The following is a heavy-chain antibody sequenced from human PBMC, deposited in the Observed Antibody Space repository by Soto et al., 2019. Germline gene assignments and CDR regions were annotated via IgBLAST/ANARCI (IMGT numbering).Heavy chain of an antibody. CDR3: AKDYCSSTSCYGFFDY. D-gene: IGHD2-2*01. J-gene: IGHJ4*02. Sequence: LRLSCAASGFTFDDYAMHWVRQAPGKGLEWVSGISWNSGSIGYADSVKGRFTISRDNAKNSLYLQMNSLRAEDTALYYCAKDYCSSTSCYGFFDYWGQGTLVTVSS. CDR1: GFTFDDYA. CDR2: ISWNSGSI. V-gene: IGHV3-9*01.